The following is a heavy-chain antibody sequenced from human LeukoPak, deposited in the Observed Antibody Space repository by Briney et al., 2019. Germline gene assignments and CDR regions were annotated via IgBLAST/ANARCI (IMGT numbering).Heavy chain of an antibody. CDR2: ISAYNGNT. D-gene: IGHD5-18*01. Sequence: RASVKVSCKASGYTFTSYGISWVRQAPGQGLEWMGWISAYNGNTNYAQKLQGRVTTTTDTSTSTAYMELRSLRSDDTAVYYCARCGYSYGSSPVAFDIWGQGTMVTVSS. J-gene: IGHJ3*02. V-gene: IGHV1-18*01. CDR3: ARCGYSYGSSPVAFDI. CDR1: GYTFTSYG.